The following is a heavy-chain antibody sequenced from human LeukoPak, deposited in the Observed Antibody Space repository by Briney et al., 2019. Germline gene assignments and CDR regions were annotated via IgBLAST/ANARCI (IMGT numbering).Heavy chain of an antibody. CDR2: ISYDGSNK. CDR3: ARGGGIAVPIKPGDY. Sequence: GGSLRLSCAASGFTFSSYAMHWVRQAPGKGLEWVAVISYDGSNKYYADSVKGRFTISRDNSKNTLYLQMNSLRAEDTAVYYCARGGGIAVPIKPGDYWGQGTLVTVSS. D-gene: IGHD6-19*01. V-gene: IGHV3-30*04. CDR1: GFTFSSYA. J-gene: IGHJ4*02.